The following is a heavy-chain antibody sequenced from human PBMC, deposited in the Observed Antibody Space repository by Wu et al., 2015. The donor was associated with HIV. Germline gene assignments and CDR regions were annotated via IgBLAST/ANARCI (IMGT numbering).Heavy chain of an antibody. CDR1: GYTFVNYG. D-gene: IGHD3-10*02. Sequence: QVQLAQSRAEMKRPGASVKVSCKASGYTFVNYGVTWVRQAPGQSLQWIGWISIHKGNPNTNYAESFQDRLIVTTDTSTNTAYMELRSLTSDDTAVYYCGRALLYSVEPYGFDIWGPGDRGHRLF. CDR2: ISIHKGNPNT. J-gene: IGHJ3*02. V-gene: IGHV1-18*01. CDR3: GRALLYSVEPYGFDI.